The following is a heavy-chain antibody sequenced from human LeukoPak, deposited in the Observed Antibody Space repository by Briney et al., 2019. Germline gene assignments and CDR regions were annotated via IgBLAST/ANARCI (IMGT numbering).Heavy chain of an antibody. V-gene: IGHV4-34*01. CDR3: ARGLAARRAAAIGRYYFDY. J-gene: IGHJ4*02. CDR2: INHSGST. Sequence: SETLSLTCAVYGGSFSGYYWSWIRQPPGKGLEWIGEINHSGSTNYNPSLKSQVTISVDTSKNQFSLKLSSVTAADTAVYYCARGLAARRAAAIGRYYFDYWGQGTLVTVSS. D-gene: IGHD6-6*01. CDR1: GGSFSGYY.